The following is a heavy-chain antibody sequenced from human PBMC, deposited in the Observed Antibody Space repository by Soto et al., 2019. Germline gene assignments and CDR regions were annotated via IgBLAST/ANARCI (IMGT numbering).Heavy chain of an antibody. V-gene: IGHV4-59*01. CDR1: GGSISSYY. D-gene: IGHD2-15*01. CDR2: IYYSGST. CDR3: ARVEYCSGGSCFDSTWYFDY. Sequence: SETLSLTCTVSGGSISSYYWSWIRQSPGKGLEWIGYIYYSGSTNYNPSLKSRVTISVDTSKNQFSLKLSSVTAADTAVYYCARVEYCSGGSCFDSTWYFDYWGQGTLVTVSS. J-gene: IGHJ4*02.